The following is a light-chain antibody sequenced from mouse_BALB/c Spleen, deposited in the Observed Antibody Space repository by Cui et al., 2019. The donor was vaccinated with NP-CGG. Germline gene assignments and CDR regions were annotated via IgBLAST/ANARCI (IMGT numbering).Light chain of an antibody. V-gene: IGLV1*01. J-gene: IGLJ1*01. CDR2: GTN. CDR1: TGTITTSNY. CDR3: ALWYSNHWV. Sequence: QLVLTRESALTTSPGETVTLTCRSSTGTITTSNYANWVQEKPDHLFTGLIGGTNNRAPGVPARFSGSLIGDKAALTITGAQTEDEALYFCALWYSNHWVFGGGTKLTVL.